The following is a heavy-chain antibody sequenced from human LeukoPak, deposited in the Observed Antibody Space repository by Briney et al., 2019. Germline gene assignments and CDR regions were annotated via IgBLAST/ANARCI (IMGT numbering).Heavy chain of an antibody. V-gene: IGHV3-73*01. Sequence: GGSLRLSCAASGFTFSGSAVHWVRQASGKGLEWVGRIRSKANSYATAYAASVKGRFTICRDDSKNTAYLQMNSLKTEDTAVYYCTTTGIAVAGDDYWGQGTLVTVSS. CDR1: GFTFSGSA. CDR3: TTTGIAVAGDDY. D-gene: IGHD6-19*01. J-gene: IGHJ4*02. CDR2: IRSKANSYAT.